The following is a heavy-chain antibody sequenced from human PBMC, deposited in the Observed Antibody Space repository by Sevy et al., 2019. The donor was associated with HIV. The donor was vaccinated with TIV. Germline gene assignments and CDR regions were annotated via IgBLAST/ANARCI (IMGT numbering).Heavy chain of an antibody. D-gene: IGHD5-12*01. Sequence: GVLRLSCTSSGFTFGDYAMSWFRQAPGKGLEWVAFIRRNSHEPYGGTTEYAASGKGRFTISRDDSKSIAYLQMNSLKTEDTAVYYCTRALATADTPEYYFDYWGQGILVTVSS. CDR2: IRRNSHEPYGGTT. CDR3: TRALATADTPEYYFDY. CDR1: GFTFGDYA. V-gene: IGHV3-49*03. J-gene: IGHJ4*02.